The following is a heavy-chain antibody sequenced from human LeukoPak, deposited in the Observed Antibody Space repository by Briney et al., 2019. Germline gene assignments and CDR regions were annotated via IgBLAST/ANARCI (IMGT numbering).Heavy chain of an antibody. CDR2: ISAYNGNT. V-gene: IGHV1-18*01. D-gene: IGHD2-15*01. Sequence: GASVKVSCKASGYTFTSYGISWVRQAPGQGLEWMGWISAYNGNTNYAQKLQGRVTMTTDTSTSTAYMELRSLRSDDTAVYYCARGLPGYCSGDNYYCYFDYWGQGTLVTVSS. CDR3: ARGLPGYCSGDNYYCYFDY. CDR1: GYTFTSYG. J-gene: IGHJ4*02.